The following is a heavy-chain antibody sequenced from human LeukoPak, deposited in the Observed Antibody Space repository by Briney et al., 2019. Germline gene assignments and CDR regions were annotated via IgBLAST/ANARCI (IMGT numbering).Heavy chain of an antibody. CDR3: AISGYSSSWYRGWNWFDP. D-gene: IGHD6-13*01. V-gene: IGHV5-51*01. Sequence: PGESLKISCKGSGYSFTSYWIGWVRQMPGKGLEWMGIIYPGDSDTRYSPSFQGQVTISADKSISTAYLQWSSLKASDTARYYCAISGYSSSWYRGWNWFDPWGQGTLVTASS. J-gene: IGHJ5*02. CDR1: GYSFTSYW. CDR2: IYPGDSDT.